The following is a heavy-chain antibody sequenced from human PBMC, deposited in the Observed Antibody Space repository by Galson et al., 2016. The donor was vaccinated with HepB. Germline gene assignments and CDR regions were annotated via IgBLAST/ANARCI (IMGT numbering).Heavy chain of an antibody. CDR1: GESFSAYY. J-gene: IGHJ5*02. CDR3: VRGSRHTWFDP. V-gene: IGHV4-34*01. Sequence: SETLSLTCIVYGESFSAYYWTWIRQSPVRGLEWIGEINHRGNPNYNPSLNSRVTLAVDTSKTLVSLTLRSVTAADTAVYYCVRGSRHTWFDPWGQGTLVTVSS. CDR2: INHRGNP.